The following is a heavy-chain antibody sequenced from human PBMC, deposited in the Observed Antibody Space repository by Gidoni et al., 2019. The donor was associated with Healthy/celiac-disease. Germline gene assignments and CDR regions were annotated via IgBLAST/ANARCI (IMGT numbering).Heavy chain of an antibody. CDR3: ARGYRSGWGTD. D-gene: IGHD6-19*01. Sequence: QVQLQESGPGLVKPSETLSLTCTVSGGSISSYYWSWIRQPPGKGLEWIGYIYYSGSTNYNPSLKSRVTISVDTAKNQFSLKLSSVTAADTAVYYCARGYRSGWGTDWGQGTLVTVSS. CDR2: IYYSGST. V-gene: IGHV4-59*01. CDR1: GGSISSYY. J-gene: IGHJ4*02.